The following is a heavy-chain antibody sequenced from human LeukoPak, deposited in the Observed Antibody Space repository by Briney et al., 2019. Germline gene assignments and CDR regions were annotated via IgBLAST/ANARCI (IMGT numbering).Heavy chain of an antibody. Sequence: GGSLRLSCAASGFSFGSYLMHWVRQAPGKGLVWVSRINTDGRITTYADSVQGRFTVSRDNANNTVYLHMNSLRDEDTAVYYCARGFVSAFDIWGQGTKVTVSS. J-gene: IGHJ3*02. V-gene: IGHV3-74*01. D-gene: IGHD6-6*01. CDR2: INTDGRIT. CDR3: ARGFVSAFDI. CDR1: GFSFGSYL.